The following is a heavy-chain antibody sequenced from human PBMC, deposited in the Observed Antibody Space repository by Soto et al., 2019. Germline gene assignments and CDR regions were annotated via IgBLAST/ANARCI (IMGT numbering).Heavy chain of an antibody. D-gene: IGHD6-6*01. Sequence: GGSLRLSCAASGFTVSSYWMSWVRQAPGEGLEWVANIKQDGSEKYYVDSVKGRFTISRDNAKNSLYLQMNSLRAEDTAVYYCARVLSATSYSSSSPYNWFDPWGQGTLVTVSS. CDR3: ARVLSATSYSSSSPYNWFDP. V-gene: IGHV3-7*01. J-gene: IGHJ5*02. CDR1: GFTVSSYW. CDR2: IKQDGSEK.